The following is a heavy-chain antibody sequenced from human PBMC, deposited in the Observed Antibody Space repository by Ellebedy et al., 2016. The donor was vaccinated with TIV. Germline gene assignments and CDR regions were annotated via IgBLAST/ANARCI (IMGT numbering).Heavy chain of an antibody. CDR3: ARVFVGPYYDSSGYYYPENAFDI. Sequence: ASVKVSXXASGGTFSSYAISWVRQAPGQGLEWMGWINPNSGGTNYAQKFQGRVTMTRDTSISTAYMELSRLRSDDTAVYYCARVFVGPYYDSSGYYYPENAFDIWGQGTMVTVSS. J-gene: IGHJ3*02. V-gene: IGHV1-2*02. CDR2: INPNSGGT. CDR1: GGTFSSYA. D-gene: IGHD3-22*01.